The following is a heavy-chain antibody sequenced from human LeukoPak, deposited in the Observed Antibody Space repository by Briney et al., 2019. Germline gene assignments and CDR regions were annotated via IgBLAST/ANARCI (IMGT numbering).Heavy chain of an antibody. D-gene: IGHD1-1*01. CDR1: RFTFSSYS. CDR2: IKQDGSQK. V-gene: IGHV3-7*01. J-gene: IGHJ4*02. Sequence: GGSLRLSCAASRFTFSSYSMNWVRQAPGKGLEWVANIKQDGSQKYYVDSVKGRFTISRDNAKNSLYLQMNSLRAEDTAVYYCARDVSGTGGKDYWGQGTLVTVSS. CDR3: ARDVSGTGGKDY.